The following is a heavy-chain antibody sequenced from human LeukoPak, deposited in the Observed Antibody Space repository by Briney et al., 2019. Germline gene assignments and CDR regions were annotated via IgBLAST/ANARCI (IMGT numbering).Heavy chain of an antibody. CDR1: GFTVGDNY. CDR2: IYSAGDT. V-gene: IGHV3-53*01. J-gene: IGHJ4*02. D-gene: IGHD2/OR15-2a*01. CDR3: ARGSSSFPTYFDL. Sequence: GGSLRLSCAASGFTVGDNYMSWVRQAPGKGLEWVSLIYSAGDTFYSDSVRGRFTISRDNSKNTLYLQMNSLRAEDTAFYYCARGSSSFPTYFDLWGQGTLVSVSS.